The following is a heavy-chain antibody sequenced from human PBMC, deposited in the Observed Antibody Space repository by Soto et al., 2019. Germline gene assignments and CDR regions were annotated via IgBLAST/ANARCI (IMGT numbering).Heavy chain of an antibody. CDR3: AKTKTPHVRNGMDV. CDR1: GDSLSSGGYY. D-gene: IGHD2-8*01. V-gene: IGHV4-31*04. Sequence: QVRLQESGPGLVRPSQTLSLTCTVSGDSLSSGGYYCSWIRQLPGKGLEWIGFIYYSGSTFYTPSYRRRVTMSADASKNQISLKLSSVTAADTAVYYCAKTKTPHVRNGMDVWGQGTTVTVSS. J-gene: IGHJ6*02. CDR2: IYYSGST.